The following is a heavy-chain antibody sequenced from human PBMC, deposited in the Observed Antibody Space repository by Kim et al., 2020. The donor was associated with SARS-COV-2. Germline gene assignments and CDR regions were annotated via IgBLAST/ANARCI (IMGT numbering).Heavy chain of an antibody. D-gene: IGHD3-3*01. V-gene: IGHV3-21*03. CDR3: ARDVHETISGVINPDAFDI. Sequence: KGQFTISRANSKNVVYLEMNSLRAEDTAVYYCARDVHETISGVINPDAFDIWGQGTMVTVSS. J-gene: IGHJ3*02.